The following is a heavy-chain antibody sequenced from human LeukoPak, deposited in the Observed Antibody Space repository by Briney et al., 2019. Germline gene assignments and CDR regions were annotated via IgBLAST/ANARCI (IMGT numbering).Heavy chain of an antibody. J-gene: IGHJ3*02. Sequence: SVKVSCKASGGTFSSYAISWVRQAPGQGLEWMGGIIPIFGTANYVQKFQGRVTITADESTSTAYMELSSLRSEDTAVYYCASPTRNYDFWSGYFAFDIWGQGTMVTVSS. CDR3: ASPTRNYDFWSGYFAFDI. D-gene: IGHD3-3*01. CDR1: GGTFSSYA. CDR2: IIPIFGTA. V-gene: IGHV1-69*13.